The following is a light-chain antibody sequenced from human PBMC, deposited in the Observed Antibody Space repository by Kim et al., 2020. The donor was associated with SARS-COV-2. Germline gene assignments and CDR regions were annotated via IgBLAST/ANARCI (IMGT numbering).Light chain of an antibody. Sequence: GQRVTISCSGSSVNIETYTVSWYQQLPGTAPKRLIYSNDHRPSGVPDRFSGSKSGTSASLAISGLQSEDEADYYCTAWDDSLKGWVFGGGTQLTVL. V-gene: IGLV1-44*01. J-gene: IGLJ3*02. CDR2: SND. CDR3: TAWDDSLKGWV. CDR1: SVNIETYT.